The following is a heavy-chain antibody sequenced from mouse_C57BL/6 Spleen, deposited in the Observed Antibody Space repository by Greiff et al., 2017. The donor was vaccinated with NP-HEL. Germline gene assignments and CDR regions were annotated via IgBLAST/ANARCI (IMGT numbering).Heavy chain of an antibody. D-gene: IGHD2-4*01. V-gene: IGHV5-4*01. CDR2: ISDGGSYT. CDR3: ARDDYDEGVYWYFDV. Sequence: EVMLVESGGGLVKPGGSLKLSCAASGFTFSSYAMSWVRQTPEKRLEWVATISDGGSYTYYPDNVKGRFTISRDNAKNNLYLQMSHLKSEDTAMYYCARDDYDEGVYWYFDVWGTGTTVTVSS. J-gene: IGHJ1*03. CDR1: GFTFSSYA.